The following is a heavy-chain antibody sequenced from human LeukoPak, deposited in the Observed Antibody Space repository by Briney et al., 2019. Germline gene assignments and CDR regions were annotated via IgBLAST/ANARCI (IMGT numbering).Heavy chain of an antibody. V-gene: IGHV4-59*12. CDR1: GGSISSYY. CDR2: IYYSGST. J-gene: IGHJ4*02. CDR3: ARGVYYDSSGGFDY. D-gene: IGHD3-22*01. Sequence: PSETLSLTCTVSGGSISSYYWSWIRQPPGKGLEWIGYIYYSGSTNYNPSLKSRVTISVDTSKNQFSLKLSSVTAADTAVYYCARGVYYDSSGGFDYWGQGTLVTVSS.